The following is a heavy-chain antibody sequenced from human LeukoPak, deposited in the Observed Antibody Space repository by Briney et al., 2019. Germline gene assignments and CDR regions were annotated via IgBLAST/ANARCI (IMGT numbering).Heavy chain of an antibody. CDR1: GFTVSSNY. CDR3: ARISYYDSSGYYFLSYVDY. V-gene: IGHV3-53*01. J-gene: IGHJ4*02. CDR2: IYSGGST. D-gene: IGHD3-22*01. Sequence: GGSLRLSCAASGFTVSSNYMSWVRQAPGKGLEWVSVIYSGGSTYYADSVRGRFTISRDNSKNTLYLQMNSLGAEDTAVYYCARISYYDSSGYYFLSYVDYWGQGTLVTVSS.